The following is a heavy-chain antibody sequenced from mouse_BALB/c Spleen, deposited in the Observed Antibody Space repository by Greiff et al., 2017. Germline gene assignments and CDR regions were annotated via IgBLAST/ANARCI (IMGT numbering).Heavy chain of an antibody. CDR1: GFTFSSYA. CDR3: ARGLWLRQYYFDY. D-gene: IGHD2-2*01. V-gene: IGHV5-6-5*01. Sequence: EVHLVESGGGLVKPGGSLKLSCAASGFTFSSYAMSWVRQTPEKRLEWVASISSGGSTYYPDSVKGRFTISRDNARNILYLQMSSLRSEDTAMYYCARGLWLRQYYFDYWGQGTTLTVSS. CDR2: ISSGGST. J-gene: IGHJ2*01.